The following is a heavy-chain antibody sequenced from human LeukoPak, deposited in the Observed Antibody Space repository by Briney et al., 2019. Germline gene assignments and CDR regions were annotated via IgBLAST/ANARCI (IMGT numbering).Heavy chain of an antibody. J-gene: IGHJ4*02. CDR1: GFTFSNAW. CDR3: TTGRGLDYFDY. V-gene: IGHV3-15*01. Sequence: GGSLRLSCAASGFTFSNAWMSWVRQAPGKGLEWVGRIKSKTDGGTTDYAAPVKGRFTTSRDDSKNTLYLQMNSLKTEDTAVYYCTTGRGLDYFDYWGQGTLVTVSS. CDR2: IKSKTDGGTT.